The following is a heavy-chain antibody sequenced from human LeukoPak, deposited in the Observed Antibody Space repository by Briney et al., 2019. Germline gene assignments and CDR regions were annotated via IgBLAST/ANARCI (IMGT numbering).Heavy chain of an antibody. V-gene: IGHV4-34*01. J-gene: IGHJ3*02. CDR2: INHSGST. CDR3: AFRIAAAGYAFDI. CDR1: GGSFSGYY. D-gene: IGHD6-13*01. Sequence: SETLSLTCAVYGGSFSGYYWSWIRQPPGKGLEWIGEINHSGSTNYNPSLKSRVTISVDTSKNQFSLKLSSVTAADTAVYYCAFRIAAAGYAFDIWGQGTMVTVSS.